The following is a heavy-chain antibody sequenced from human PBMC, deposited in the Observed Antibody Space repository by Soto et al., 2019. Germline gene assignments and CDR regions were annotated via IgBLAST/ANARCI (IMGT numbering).Heavy chain of an antibody. CDR3: ARDAYDSSGYYRHHWFDP. D-gene: IGHD3-22*01. J-gene: IGHJ5*02. CDR1: GVSVSSCTYY. Sequence: SETLSLTCTVSGVSVSSCTYYLGWNRPPPGTGLEWIGYIYYRGSTNYNPSLKSRVTISVDTSKNQFSLELSSLRSEDTAVYYCARDAYDSSGYYRHHWFDPWGQGTLVTVSS. CDR2: IYYRGST. V-gene: IGHV4-61*01.